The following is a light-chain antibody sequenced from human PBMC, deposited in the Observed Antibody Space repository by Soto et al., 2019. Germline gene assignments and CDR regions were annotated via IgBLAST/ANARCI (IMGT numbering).Light chain of an antibody. CDR3: MQDLETPFT. CDR1: QSLLHVNGYNS. V-gene: IGKV2-28*01. CDR2: FGS. J-gene: IGKJ3*01. Sequence: DVVMSQSPLSLPVTPGESASISCRSSQSLLHVNGYNSLDWYVQKPGQSPQLLFYFGSIRASGVPDSVSGNGSGTGLPLKISRVEAEYVGVYYCMQDLETPFTFGAGTTVDIK.